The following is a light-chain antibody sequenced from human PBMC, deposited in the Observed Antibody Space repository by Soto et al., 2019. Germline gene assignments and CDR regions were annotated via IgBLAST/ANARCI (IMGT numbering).Light chain of an antibody. CDR2: DAS. CDR3: HQYNSWPPGT. J-gene: IGKJ2*01. V-gene: IGKV3-15*01. Sequence: EIVLTQSPAILSVSPGERATLSCRASQSISRSLACYQQKPGQAPRLLISDASTRATGIPARFSGSGSGTEFTLTISSLQSEDFALYYCHQYNSWPPGTLGQGTKVDI. CDR1: QSISRS.